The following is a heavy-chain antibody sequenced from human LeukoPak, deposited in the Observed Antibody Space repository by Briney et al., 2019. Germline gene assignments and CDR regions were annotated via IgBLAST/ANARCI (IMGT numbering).Heavy chain of an antibody. J-gene: IGHJ5*02. D-gene: IGHD3-10*01. CDR3: ARGVTDGSAP. Sequence: PSETLSLTCTVSGGSISTYFWSWIRQPPGKGLEWIGYIYYSGNTKYNPSLKSRVTISVDTSKNEFSLKLSSVTAADTAVYYCARGVTDGSAPWGQGTLVTVSS. V-gene: IGHV4-59*01. CDR2: IYYSGNT. CDR1: GGSISTYF.